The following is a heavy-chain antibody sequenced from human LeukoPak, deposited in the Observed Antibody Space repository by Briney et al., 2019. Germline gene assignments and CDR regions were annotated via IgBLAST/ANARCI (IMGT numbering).Heavy chain of an antibody. Sequence: GGSLRLSCAAPGFIIDDYAIHWVRQAPGKGLEWVSSISSSGSNIYYADSVKGRFTISRDNAKNSLYLQMNSLRAEDTAVYYCARDGFSSGYPYDAFDIWGQGTMVTVSS. CDR2: ISSSGSNI. V-gene: IGHV3-21*04. CDR1: GFIIDDYA. J-gene: IGHJ3*02. D-gene: IGHD3-22*01. CDR3: ARDGFSSGYPYDAFDI.